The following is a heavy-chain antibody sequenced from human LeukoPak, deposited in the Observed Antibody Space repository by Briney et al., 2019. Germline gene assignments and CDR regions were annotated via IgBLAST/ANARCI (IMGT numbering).Heavy chain of an antibody. D-gene: IGHD4-17*01. CDR2: IRYDGSNK. V-gene: IGHV3-30*02. CDR1: GFTFTSYG. J-gene: IGHJ4*02. CDR3: AKADFERATTVTD. Sequence: AGGSLRLSCAASGFTFTSYGMHWVRQAPGKGLEWVAFIRYDGSNKYYADSVKGRFTISRDNSKNTLYLQMNSLRAEDTAVYYCAKADFERATTVTDWGQGTLVTVSS.